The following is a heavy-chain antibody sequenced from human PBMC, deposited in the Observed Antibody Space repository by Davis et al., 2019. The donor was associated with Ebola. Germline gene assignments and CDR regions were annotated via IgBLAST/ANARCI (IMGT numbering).Heavy chain of an antibody. V-gene: IGHV5-51*01. CDR3: ARRFFDSSGSSAFDI. Sequence: GESLKISCQGSGYTFTKDWIDWVRQMPGKGLEWMGVIYPLDSDTRYSQSFQGQATMSVDESIRTAYLQWSSLKATDTAVYFCARRFFDSSGSSAFDIWGQGTLVIVSS. CDR2: IYPLDSDT. D-gene: IGHD3-22*01. J-gene: IGHJ3*02. CDR1: GYTFTKDW.